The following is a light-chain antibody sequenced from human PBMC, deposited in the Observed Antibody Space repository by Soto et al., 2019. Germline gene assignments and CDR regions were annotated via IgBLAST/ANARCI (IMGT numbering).Light chain of an antibody. CDR1: QSITTY. V-gene: IGKV1-39*01. J-gene: IGKJ1*01. CDR3: QQSYGTPWT. Sequence: DIQMTQSPSSLSASVGDRVTVTCRASQSITTYLNWYQQKPGKAPKLLIYAASSLQSGVPSRFSGSGSGTDFTLTITSLQPEDFATYICQQSYGTPWTFGLWTKVEIK. CDR2: AAS.